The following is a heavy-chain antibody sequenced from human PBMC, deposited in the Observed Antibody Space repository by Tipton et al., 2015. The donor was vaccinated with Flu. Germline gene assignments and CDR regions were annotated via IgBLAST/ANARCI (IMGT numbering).Heavy chain of an antibody. CDR2: IYPSGSA. J-gene: IGHJ5*02. V-gene: IGHV4-4*07. CDR1: GGSISSYY. D-gene: IGHD3-3*01. Sequence: TLSLTCTVSGGSISSYYWSWIRQPAGKGLEWIGLIYPSGSANYSPSLESRVTMSLDKSKNQFSLKVTSVTAADTAVYYCARRSIFGPYNWFDPWGQGTLVTVSS. CDR3: ARRSIFGPYNWFDP.